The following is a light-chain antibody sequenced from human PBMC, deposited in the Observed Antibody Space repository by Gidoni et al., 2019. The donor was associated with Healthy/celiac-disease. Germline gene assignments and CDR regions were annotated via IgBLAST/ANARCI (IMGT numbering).Light chain of an antibody. J-gene: IGKJ4*01. CDR2: LGS. CDR1: QSLLHNNGHNY. CDR3: MQALQAPRT. Sequence: DIVMTQSPLSLPVTPGEPASISCRSSQSLLHNNGHNYVDWYLQKPGQSPQLLIYLGSNRASGVPDRFSGSGSGTYFTLKISRVQAGDVGIYYCMQALQAPRTFGGGTKVEI. V-gene: IGKV2-28*01.